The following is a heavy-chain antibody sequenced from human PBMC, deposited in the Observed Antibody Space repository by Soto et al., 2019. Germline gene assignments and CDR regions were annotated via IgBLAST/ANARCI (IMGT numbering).Heavy chain of an antibody. J-gene: IGHJ6*02. Sequence: GGSLRLSCAASGFTFSGSAMHWVRQASGKGLEWVGRIRSKANSYATAYAASVKGRFTISRDDSKNTAYLQMNSLKTEDTAVYYCTRLIVYYYGSGSYYSYGMDVWGQGTTVTVSS. CDR1: GFTFSGSA. D-gene: IGHD3-10*01. V-gene: IGHV3-73*01. CDR3: TRLIVYYYGSGSYYSYGMDV. CDR2: IRSKANSYAT.